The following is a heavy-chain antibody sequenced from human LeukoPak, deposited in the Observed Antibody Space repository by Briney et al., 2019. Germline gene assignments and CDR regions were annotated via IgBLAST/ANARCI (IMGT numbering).Heavy chain of an antibody. Sequence: GESLKISCKGSGYSFTSYWIGWVRQMPGKALEWMGIIYPGDSDIRYSPSFQGQVTISADKSISTAHLQWSSLKASDTAMYYCARFTMEKNFDYWGQGTLVTVSS. V-gene: IGHV5-51*01. CDR3: ARFTMEKNFDY. CDR2: IYPGDSDI. CDR1: GYSFTSYW. J-gene: IGHJ4*02. D-gene: IGHD3-3*01.